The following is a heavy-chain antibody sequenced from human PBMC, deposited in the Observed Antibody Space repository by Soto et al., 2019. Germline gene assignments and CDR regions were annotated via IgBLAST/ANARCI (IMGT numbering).Heavy chain of an antibody. CDR2: IYWDDDK. CDR3: AHRRRYSRGWLFDY. Sequence: QITLKESGPTLVKPTQTLTLTCTFSGFSLSTSGVGVGWIRQPPGKALEWLALIYWDDDKRYSPSLKSRLTIPKDTSKNQVVLTMTNMDPVDTATYYCAHRRRYSRGWLFDYWGQGTLVTVSS. CDR1: GFSLSTSGVG. J-gene: IGHJ4*02. D-gene: IGHD6-19*01. V-gene: IGHV2-5*02.